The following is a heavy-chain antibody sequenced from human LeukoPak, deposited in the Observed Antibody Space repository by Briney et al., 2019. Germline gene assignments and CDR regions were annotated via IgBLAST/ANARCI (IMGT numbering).Heavy chain of an antibody. Sequence: PSETLSLTCTVSGGFISSSSYYWGWIRQPPGKGLEWIGSIYYSGSTYYNPSLKSRVTISVDTSKNQFSLKLSSVTAADTAVYYCAGITIFGVVIIPNWFDPWGQGTLVTVSS. CDR1: GGFISSSSYY. J-gene: IGHJ5*02. CDR2: IYYSGST. D-gene: IGHD3-3*01. V-gene: IGHV4-39*01. CDR3: AGITIFGVVIIPNWFDP.